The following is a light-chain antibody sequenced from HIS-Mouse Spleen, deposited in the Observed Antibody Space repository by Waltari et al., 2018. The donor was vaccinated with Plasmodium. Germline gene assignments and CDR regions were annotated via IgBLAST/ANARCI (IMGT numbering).Light chain of an antibody. J-gene: IGLJ2*01. CDR2: EGS. CDR1: SSYVGSYNL. CDR3: CSYAGSSTFVV. Sequence: QSALTQPASVSGSPGQSIPISCTGTSSYVGSYNLVSWYQHHPGKAPKLMIYEGSKRPSGVSNRFSGSKSGNTASLTISGLQAEDEADYYCCSYAGSSTFVVFGGGTKLTVL. V-gene: IGLV2-23*03.